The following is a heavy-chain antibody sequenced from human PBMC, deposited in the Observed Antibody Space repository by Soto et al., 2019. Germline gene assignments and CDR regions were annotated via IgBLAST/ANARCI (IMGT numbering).Heavy chain of an antibody. CDR3: AAPPTYYDFWSGYYRPYYYYGMDV. J-gene: IGHJ6*02. CDR2: IVVGSGNT. V-gene: IGHV1-58*01. Sequence: LVKVSWKAAGFTFTSSAVQWLRQARGQRLEWIGWIVVGSGNTNYAQKFQERVTITRDMSTSTAYMELSSLRSEDTAVYYCAAPPTYYDFWSGYYRPYYYYGMDVWGQGTTVTVSS. D-gene: IGHD3-3*01. CDR1: GFTFTSSA.